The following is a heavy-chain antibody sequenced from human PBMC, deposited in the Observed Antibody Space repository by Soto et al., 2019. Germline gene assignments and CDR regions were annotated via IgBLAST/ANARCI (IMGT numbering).Heavy chain of an antibody. J-gene: IGHJ4*02. CDR1: GFTFSPYA. Sequence: PGGSLRLSCATSGFTFSPYAMNWVRQAPGKGLEWVSGVSGATGKTYYAESVKGRFTISRDISKNMLFLQMNSLTVEDTAVYYCAKDRHPHGMWTFDYWGQGTLVTVSS. D-gene: IGHD1-20*01. CDR3: AKDRHPHGMWTFDY. V-gene: IGHV3-23*01. CDR2: VSGATGKT.